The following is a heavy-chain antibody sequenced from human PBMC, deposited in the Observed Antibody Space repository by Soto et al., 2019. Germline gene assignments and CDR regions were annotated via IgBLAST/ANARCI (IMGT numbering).Heavy chain of an antibody. CDR2: ISGSGGST. J-gene: IGHJ4*02. V-gene: IGHV3-23*01. CDR1: GFTFSSYA. D-gene: IGHD2-15*01. Sequence: QSWGSLRLSCAASGFTFSSYAMSWVRQAPGKGLEWVSAISGSGGSTYYADSVKGRFTISRDNSKNTLYLQMNSLRAEDTAVYYCAKSVAVVVVAARAYYSDYRGQGPLVTVSS. CDR3: AKSVAVVVVAARAYYSDY.